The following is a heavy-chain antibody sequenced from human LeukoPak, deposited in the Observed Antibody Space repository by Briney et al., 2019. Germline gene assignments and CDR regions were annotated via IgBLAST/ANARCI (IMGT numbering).Heavy chain of an antibody. D-gene: IGHD6-13*01. CDR2: ISYDGSNK. V-gene: IGHV3-30*04. Sequence: GGSLRLSCAASGFTSSSYAMHWVRQAPGKGLEWVAVISYDGSNKYYADSVKGRFTISRDNAKNSLYLQMNSLRAEDTALYYCARAYSSSWDAFDIWGQGTMVTVSS. CDR1: GFTSSSYA. J-gene: IGHJ3*02. CDR3: ARAYSSSWDAFDI.